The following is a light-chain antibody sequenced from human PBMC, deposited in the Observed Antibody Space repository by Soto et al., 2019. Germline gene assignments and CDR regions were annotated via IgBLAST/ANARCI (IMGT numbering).Light chain of an antibody. J-gene: IGKJ1*01. CDR1: QSVSSNF. CDR3: HQYGSSPRT. V-gene: IGKV3-20*01. CDR2: GAS. Sequence: EIVLTQSPGTLSLSPGDRATLSCRASQSVSSNFLAWYQQKPGQAPRLLIYGASIRATGIPDRFSGSGSGTDFTLTIRRLEPEDFAMYCCHQYGSSPRTFGQGTKVAIK.